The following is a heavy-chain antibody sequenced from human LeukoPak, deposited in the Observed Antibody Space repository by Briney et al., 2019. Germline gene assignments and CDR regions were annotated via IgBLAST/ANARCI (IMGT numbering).Heavy chain of an antibody. CDR3: ARVSSRYGPDY. CDR2: IIPIFGTA. V-gene: IGHV1-69*13. Sequence: SVKVSCKASGYTFTSYDINWVRQAPGQGLEWMGGIIPIFGTANYAQKFQGRVTITADESTSTAYMELSSLRSEDTAVYYCARVSSRYGPDYWGQGTLVTVSS. CDR1: GYTFTSYD. J-gene: IGHJ4*02. D-gene: IGHD6-13*01.